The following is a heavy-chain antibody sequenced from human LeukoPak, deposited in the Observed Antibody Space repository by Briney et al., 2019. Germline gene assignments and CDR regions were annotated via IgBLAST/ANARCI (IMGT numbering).Heavy chain of an antibody. Sequence: GGSLRLSCAASGFTFSGYWMNWVRQAPGKGLVWVSHINSDGSSTSHADSVKGRFTISRDNAKNPLYLQMNSLRAEDTAVYYCARDLTTLDYWGQGTLVTVSS. D-gene: IGHD4-11*01. J-gene: IGHJ4*02. CDR3: ARDLTTLDY. CDR1: GFTFSGYW. V-gene: IGHV3-74*01. CDR2: INSDGSST.